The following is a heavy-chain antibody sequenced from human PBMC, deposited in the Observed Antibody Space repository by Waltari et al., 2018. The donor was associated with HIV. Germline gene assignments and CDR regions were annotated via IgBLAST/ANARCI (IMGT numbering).Heavy chain of an antibody. V-gene: IGHV1-69*13. Sequence: VQLVQSGAEVKKPGSSVKVSCKDSGGTFSSDAISWVRQAPGQGLDGRGGIIPIFTTANYAQEFQGRATITSDESTSTAYMGLSSLRSEHTAVYYCARGHSGSSDDAFDIWGQGTMVTVSS. D-gene: IGHD1-26*01. CDR2: IIPIFTTA. CDR3: ARGHSGSSDDAFDI. J-gene: IGHJ3*02. CDR1: GGTFSSDA.